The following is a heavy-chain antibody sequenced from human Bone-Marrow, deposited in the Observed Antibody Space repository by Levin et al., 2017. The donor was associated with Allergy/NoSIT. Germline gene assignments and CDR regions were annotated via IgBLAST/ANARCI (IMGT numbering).Heavy chain of an antibody. CDR2: ISYDGSNK. V-gene: IGHV3-30*18. CDR1: GFTFSAYG. CDR3: AKDLADCSGGRCCSADLNNGFDP. D-gene: IGHD2-15*01. Sequence: QAGGSLRLSCAASGFTFSAYGIHWVRQAPGKGLEWVAVISYDGSNKFFADSVKGRFTISRDNSKNTVYLQMDSLRVEDTAVYYCAKDLADCSGGRCCSADLNNGFDPWGQGTLVTGSS. J-gene: IGHJ5*02.